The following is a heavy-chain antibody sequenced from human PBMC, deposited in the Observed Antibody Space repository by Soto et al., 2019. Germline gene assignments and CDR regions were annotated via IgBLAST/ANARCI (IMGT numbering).Heavy chain of an antibody. J-gene: IGHJ4*02. CDR3: SRSLNS. Sequence: GGSLRLSCAASGFTFSTYWMDWVRQTPGKGLEWVANINQDGSKKNYVDSVKGRFTISRDNAKNSLYLQMSSLTAEDSALYYCSRSLNSWGQGTLVTVSS. V-gene: IGHV3-7*01. CDR1: GFTFSTYW. CDR2: INQDGSKK.